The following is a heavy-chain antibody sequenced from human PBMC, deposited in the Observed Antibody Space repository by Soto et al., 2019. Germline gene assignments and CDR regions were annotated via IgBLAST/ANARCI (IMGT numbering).Heavy chain of an antibody. CDR1: GGSISSYY. Sequence: SETLSLTCTVSGGSISSYYWSWIRQPPGKGLEWIGYIYYSGSTNYNPSLKSRVTISVDTSKNQFSLKLGSVTAADTAVYYCARGRGYSYGYSIIYFDYWGQGTLVTVSS. V-gene: IGHV4-59*08. CDR2: IYYSGST. CDR3: ARGRGYSYGYSIIYFDY. J-gene: IGHJ4*02. D-gene: IGHD5-18*01.